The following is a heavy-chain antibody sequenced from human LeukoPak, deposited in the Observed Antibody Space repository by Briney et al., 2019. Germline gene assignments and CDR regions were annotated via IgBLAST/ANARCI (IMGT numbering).Heavy chain of an antibody. CDR1: GGSISSYY. V-gene: IGHV4-59*01. CDR3: ARDGDDSTGYASNWFDP. J-gene: IGHJ5*02. D-gene: IGHD3-22*01. CDR2: VYYSGNT. Sequence: SETLSLTCTVSGGSISSYYWNWLRQPPGKGLEWIGYVYYSGNTNYNPSLKSRVTISVDTSRNQFSLKLSSVTAADTAVYYCARDGDDSTGYASNWFDPWGQGTLVTVSS.